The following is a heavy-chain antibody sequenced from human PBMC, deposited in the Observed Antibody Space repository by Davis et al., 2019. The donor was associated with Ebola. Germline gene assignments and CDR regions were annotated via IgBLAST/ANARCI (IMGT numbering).Heavy chain of an antibody. CDR2: IYYSGST. J-gene: IGHJ4*02. D-gene: IGHD1-26*01. CDR3: ARGRTGSYRPRLDY. Sequence: SETLSLTCTVSGGSISSYYWSWIRQPPGKGLEWIGYIYYSGSTNYNPSLKSRVTISVDKSKNQFSLKLSSVTAADTAVYYCARGRTGSYRPRLDYWGQGTLVTVSS. CDR1: GGSISSYY. V-gene: IGHV4-59*12.